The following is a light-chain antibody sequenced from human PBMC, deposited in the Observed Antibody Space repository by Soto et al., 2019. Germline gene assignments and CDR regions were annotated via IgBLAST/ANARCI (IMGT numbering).Light chain of an antibody. CDR2: AAS. J-gene: IGKJ1*01. CDR3: QQSYSTPRT. CDR1: QSISSY. Sequence: DIQMTQSPSSLSASVGDRLTITCRASQSISSYLNWYQQKPGKAPKLLIYAASTLQSGVPSRFSGSGSGTDFTITVSSLQPEDFATYVCQQSYSTPRTFGQGTKVEIK. V-gene: IGKV1-39*01.